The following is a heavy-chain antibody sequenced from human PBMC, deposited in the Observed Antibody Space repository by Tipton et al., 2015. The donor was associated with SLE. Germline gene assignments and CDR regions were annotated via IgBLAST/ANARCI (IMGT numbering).Heavy chain of an antibody. V-gene: IGHV6-1*01. D-gene: IGHD1-26*01. J-gene: IGHJ4*02. CDR3: ARSRSGGFDY. CDR1: GDSVSTNSAA. Sequence: GLVKPSQTLSLACAISGDSVSTNSAAWNWIRQSPSRGLEWLGRTYYKSKWYNDYALSVKSRVTFNPDTSKNQLSLQLNSVTPEDTAVYYCARSRSGGFDYWGQGTLVTVSS. CDR2: TYYKSKWYN.